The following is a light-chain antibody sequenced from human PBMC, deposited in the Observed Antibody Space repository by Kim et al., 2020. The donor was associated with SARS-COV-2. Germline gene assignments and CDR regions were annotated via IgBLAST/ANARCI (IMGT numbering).Light chain of an antibody. V-gene: IGKV1-39*01. CDR1: RNINTY. J-gene: IGKJ2*01. Sequence: SASVVDRVTITCRASRNINTYLNWYQQAPGKVPKLLIYAAFRLESGVPSRFRGSGSGTDFSLTITSLQPEDFATYYCHQSYISPYTFGQGTKLEI. CDR2: AAF. CDR3: HQSYISPYT.